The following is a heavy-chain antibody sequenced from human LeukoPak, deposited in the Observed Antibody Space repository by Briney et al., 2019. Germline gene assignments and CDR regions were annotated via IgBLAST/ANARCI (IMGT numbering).Heavy chain of an antibody. Sequence: GGSLRLSCAASGFTFDDYAMHWVRQAPGKGLEWVSGISWNSGSIGYADSVKGRFTISRDNAKNSLYLQMNSLRAEDTALYYCAKGPNPYYSGLYYFDYWGQGTLVTVSS. V-gene: IGHV3-9*01. CDR2: ISWNSGSI. J-gene: IGHJ4*02. CDR3: AKGPNPYYSGLYYFDY. D-gene: IGHD3-10*01. CDR1: GFTFDDYA.